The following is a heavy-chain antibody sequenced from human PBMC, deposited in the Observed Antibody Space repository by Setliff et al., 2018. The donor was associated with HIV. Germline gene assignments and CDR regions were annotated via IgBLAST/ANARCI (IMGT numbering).Heavy chain of an antibody. Sequence: SETLSLTCTVSGYSISSRYYWGWIRQPPGKGLEWIGSVYHTGSTYYNPSLKSRVTMSADTSKNQFSLKLSSVTAADTAVYYCASSPAWRSDFGLHTFDYWGQGTLVTVSS. CDR2: VYHTGST. V-gene: IGHV4-38-2*02. CDR1: GYSISSRYY. CDR3: ASSPAWRSDFGLHTFDY. J-gene: IGHJ4*02. D-gene: IGHD2-2*01.